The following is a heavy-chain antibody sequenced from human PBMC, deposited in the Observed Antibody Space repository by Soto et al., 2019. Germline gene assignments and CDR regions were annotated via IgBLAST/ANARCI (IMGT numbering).Heavy chain of an antibody. D-gene: IGHD3-22*01. J-gene: IGHJ5*02. CDR2: ISAYNGNT. V-gene: IGHV1-18*01. CDR1: GYTFISYG. CDR3: ARVWVYYDSSGYPYWFDP. Sequence: GASVKVSCKASGYTFISYGISWVRQAPEQGLEWMGWISAYNGNTNYAQKLQGRVTMTTDTSTSTAYMELRSLRSDDTAVYYCARVWVYYDSSGYPYWFDPWGQGTLVTVSS.